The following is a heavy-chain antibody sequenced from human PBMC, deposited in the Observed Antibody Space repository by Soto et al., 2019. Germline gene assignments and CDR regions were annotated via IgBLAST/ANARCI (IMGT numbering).Heavy chain of an antibody. CDR3: AREDVDDYSNDRSLLY. V-gene: IGHV3-30-3*01. D-gene: IGHD4-4*01. Sequence: GGSLRLSCAASGFTFSSYAMHWVRQAPGKGLEWVAVISYDGSNKYYADSVKGRFTISRDNSKNTLYLQMNSLRAEETAVYYCAREDVDDYSNDRSLLYWGQGTLVTVSS. CDR2: ISYDGSNK. CDR1: GFTFSSYA. J-gene: IGHJ4*02.